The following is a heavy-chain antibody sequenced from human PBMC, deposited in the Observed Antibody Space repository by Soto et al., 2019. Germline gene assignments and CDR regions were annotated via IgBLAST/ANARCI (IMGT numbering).Heavy chain of an antibody. Sequence: SETLSLTCSVSGGSFSSYYWTWIRQHPGRGLEWIGYIYYTGSTFYNPSLKSRVTMSLDTSENQFSLKLSSVTVADTAVYYCARGSQLERDAFDIWGQGTMVTVSS. CDR3: ARGSQLERDAFDI. D-gene: IGHD1-1*01. J-gene: IGHJ3*02. V-gene: IGHV4-59*12. CDR2: IYYTGST. CDR1: GGSFSSYY.